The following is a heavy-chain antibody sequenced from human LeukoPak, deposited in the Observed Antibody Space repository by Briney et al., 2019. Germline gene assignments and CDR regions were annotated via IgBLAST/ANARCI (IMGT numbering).Heavy chain of an antibody. D-gene: IGHD3-3*01. CDR1: GVSITSDTYY. V-gene: IGHV4-30-2*01. J-gene: IGHJ4*02. Sequence: SQTLSLTCAVSGVSITSDTYYWSWIRQPPGKGLEWIGYILHSGSTYHNPSLKSRVTILVDTSKNQFSLKLSSVTAADTAVYFYARTRDFWSAYFDYWGQGILVTVSS. CDR2: ILHSGST. CDR3: ARTRDFWSAYFDY.